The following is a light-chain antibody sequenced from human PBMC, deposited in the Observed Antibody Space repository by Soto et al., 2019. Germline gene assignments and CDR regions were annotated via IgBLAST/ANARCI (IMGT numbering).Light chain of an antibody. V-gene: IGLV2-14*01. CDR3: LSYTTSRTYV. CDR1: SSDVGGFDY. Sequence: QSVLTQPASGSGSPGQSITISCTGTSSDVGGFDYVSWYQQSPGKAPRVLIYDVRNRPSGISYRFSGSRSGNTASLTISGLQAEDEADYYCLSYTTSRTYVFGTGTKVTVL. J-gene: IGLJ1*01. CDR2: DVR.